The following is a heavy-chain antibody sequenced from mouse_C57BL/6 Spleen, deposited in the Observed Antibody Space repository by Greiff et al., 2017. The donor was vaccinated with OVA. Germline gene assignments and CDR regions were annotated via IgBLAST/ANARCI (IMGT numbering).Heavy chain of an antibody. J-gene: IGHJ3*01. CDR1: GYSFTGYY. Sequence: EVQLQQSGPELVKPGASVKISCKASGYSFTGYYMTWVKQSPEKSLEWIGEINPSTGGTTYTQKFKAKATLTVDKSSSTAYMQLKSLTSEDSAVYYCARSGDYAWFAYWGQGTLVTVSA. CDR3: ARSGDYAWFAY. V-gene: IGHV1-42*01. D-gene: IGHD2-4*01. CDR2: INPSTGGT.